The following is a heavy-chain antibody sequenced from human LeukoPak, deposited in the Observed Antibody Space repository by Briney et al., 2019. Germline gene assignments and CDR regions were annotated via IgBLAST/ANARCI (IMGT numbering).Heavy chain of an antibody. V-gene: IGHV3-21*01. Sequence: GGSLRLSCAASGFIFSSYSMNWVRQAPGKGLEWVSSISSSSSYIYYADSVKGRFTISRDNAKNSLYLQMNSLRAEDTAVYYCARDSLNYYDSSGPGDYWGQGTLVTVSS. D-gene: IGHD3-22*01. CDR2: ISSSSSYI. CDR1: GFIFSSYS. J-gene: IGHJ4*02. CDR3: ARDSLNYYDSSGPGDY.